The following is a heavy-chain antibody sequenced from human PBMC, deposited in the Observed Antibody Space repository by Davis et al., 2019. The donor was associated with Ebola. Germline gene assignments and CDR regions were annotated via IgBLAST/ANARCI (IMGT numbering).Heavy chain of an antibody. Sequence: GGSLRLSCAASGFTFSSYSMNWVRQAPGKGLEWVSYISSSSSTIYYADSVKGRFTISRDNAKNSLYLQMNSLRDKDTAVYYCARVTHRGGMDVWGQGTTVTVSS. J-gene: IGHJ6*02. CDR1: GFTFSSYS. CDR3: ARVTHRGGMDV. V-gene: IGHV3-48*02. CDR2: ISSSSSTI.